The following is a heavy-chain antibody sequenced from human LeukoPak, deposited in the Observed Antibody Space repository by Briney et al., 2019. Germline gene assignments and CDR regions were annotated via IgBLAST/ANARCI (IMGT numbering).Heavy chain of an antibody. CDR2: IDAGGNYI. D-gene: IGHD3-9*01. CDR1: GFTFSTDN. V-gene: IGHV3-21*06. J-gene: IGHJ3*02. Sequence: GGSLRLSCVASGFTFSTDNVNWVRQAPGKGLDWVAFIDAGGNYIQYADSVKGRFIISRDNAQNSLFLEVNSLRVEDTAVYYCARDKGLAIRAYDIWGQGTMVTVSS. CDR3: ARDKGLAIRAYDI.